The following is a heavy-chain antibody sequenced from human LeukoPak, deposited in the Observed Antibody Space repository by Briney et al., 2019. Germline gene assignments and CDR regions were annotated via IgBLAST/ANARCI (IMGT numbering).Heavy chain of an antibody. J-gene: IGHJ4*02. CDR3: TSDSGYYYESSGYHALCYFDY. V-gene: IGHV3-15*01. CDR1: GFTFSNYW. CDR2: IKSKTDGGTT. D-gene: IGHD3-22*01. Sequence: GGSLRLSCAASGFTFSNYWMHWVRQAPGKGLEWVGRIKSKTDGGTTVPAAPVKGRFTISRDGSKNMLYLQMNSLKTENTAVYYCTSDSGYYYESSGYHALCYFDYWGQGTLVTVSS.